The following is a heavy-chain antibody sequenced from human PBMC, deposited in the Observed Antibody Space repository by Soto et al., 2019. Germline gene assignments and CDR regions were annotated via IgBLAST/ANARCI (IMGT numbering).Heavy chain of an antibody. D-gene: IGHD5-18*01. CDR3: AKREGNTYGLFH. CDR2: ISSSSSTISTI. Sequence: GGSLRLSCAASGFTFSSYSMNWVRQAPGEGLEWISYISSSSSTISTIYYADSVKGRFTISRDNAKNTLYLQMNSLSAEDTAVYYCAKREGNTYGLFHWGQGTLVTVSS. J-gene: IGHJ4*02. CDR1: GFTFSSYS. V-gene: IGHV3-48*01.